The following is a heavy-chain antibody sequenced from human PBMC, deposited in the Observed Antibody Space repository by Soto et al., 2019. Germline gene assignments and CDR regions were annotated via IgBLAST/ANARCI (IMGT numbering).Heavy chain of an antibody. CDR2: VFYSGST. J-gene: IGHJ4*02. CDR1: GGSISSGGYY. V-gene: IGHV4-39*01. Sequence: PSETLSLTCTVSGGSISSGGYYWSWIRQHPGKGLEWIGCVFYSGSTYSNPSLRSRVTMYVDTSKSQFSLRLTSVTAADTAVYFCARTLGPRGTGSDGSDFRWTIDYWGQGTLVTVSS. D-gene: IGHD2-21*01. CDR3: ARTLGPRGTGSDGSDFRWTIDY.